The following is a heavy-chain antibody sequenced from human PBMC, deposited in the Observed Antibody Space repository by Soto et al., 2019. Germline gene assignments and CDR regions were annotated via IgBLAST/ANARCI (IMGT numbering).Heavy chain of an antibody. CDR3: AKGLDVGYYYYYGMDV. V-gene: IGHV3-23*01. CDR1: GFTFSSYA. Sequence: GGSLRLSCAASGFTFSSYAMSWVRQAPGKGLEWVSAISGSGGSTYYADSVKGRFTISRDNSKNTLYLQMNSLGAEDTAVYYCAKGLDVGYYYYYGMDVWGQGTTVTVSS. CDR2: ISGSGGST. J-gene: IGHJ6*02.